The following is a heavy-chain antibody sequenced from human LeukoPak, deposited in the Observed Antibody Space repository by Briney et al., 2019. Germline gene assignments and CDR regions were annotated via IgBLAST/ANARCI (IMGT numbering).Heavy chain of an antibody. J-gene: IGHJ4*02. CDR3: ARSRGDF. V-gene: IGHV3-7*01. Sequence: GGSLSLSCAASGFFFTAYWMNWVRQAPGGGREWLATVKGDGSATSYVDSVKGRFTITRDNAKNSLYLQMNSLRADDTALYYCARSRGDFWGQETLVTVSS. CDR1: GFFFTAYW. CDR2: VKGDGSAT.